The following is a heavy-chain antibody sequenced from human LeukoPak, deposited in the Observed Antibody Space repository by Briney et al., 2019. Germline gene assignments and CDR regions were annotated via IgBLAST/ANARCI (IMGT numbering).Heavy chain of an antibody. Sequence: GGSLRLPCAASGFTFDDYGMSWVRQAPGKGLEWVSGINWNGGSTGYADSVKGRFTISRDNAKNSLYLQMNSLRAEDTALYYCARDHYDSSGYENWGQGTLVTVSS. D-gene: IGHD3-22*01. CDR1: GFTFDDYG. V-gene: IGHV3-20*04. CDR2: INWNGGST. J-gene: IGHJ4*02. CDR3: ARDHYDSSGYEN.